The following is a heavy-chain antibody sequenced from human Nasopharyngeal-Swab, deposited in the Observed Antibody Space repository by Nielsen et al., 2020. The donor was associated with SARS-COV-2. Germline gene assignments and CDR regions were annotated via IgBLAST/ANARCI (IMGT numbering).Heavy chain of an antibody. V-gene: IGHV4-59*13. CDR3: ARGGSGWSTTFDY. Sequence: PGKGLEWIGYIYYSGSTHYNPSLKSRVTISVDTSKNQFSLKLSSVTAADTAVYYCARGGSGWSTTFDYWGQGTLVTVSS. CDR2: IYYSGST. J-gene: IGHJ4*02. D-gene: IGHD6-19*01.